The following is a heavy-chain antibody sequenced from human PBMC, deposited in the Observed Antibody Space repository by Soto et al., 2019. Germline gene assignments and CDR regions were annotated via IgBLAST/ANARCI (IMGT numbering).Heavy chain of an antibody. D-gene: IGHD3-9*01. CDR3: ARGQPVSREGLRYFDWLRF. J-gene: IGHJ4*02. V-gene: IGHV4-34*01. Sequence: ASETLSLTCAVYGGSFSGYYWSWIRQPPGKGLEWIGEINHSGSTNYNPSLKSRVTISVDTSKNQFSLKLSSVTAADTAVYYCARGQPVSREGLRYFDWLRFWGQGTLVTVSS. CDR1: GGSFSGYY. CDR2: INHSGST.